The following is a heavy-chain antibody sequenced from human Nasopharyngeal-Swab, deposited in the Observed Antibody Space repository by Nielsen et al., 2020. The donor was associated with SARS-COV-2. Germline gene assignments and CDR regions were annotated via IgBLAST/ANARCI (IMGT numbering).Heavy chain of an antibody. J-gene: IGHJ4*02. CDR3: GRDDFGSWSLEW. Sequence: VSVKVSCTTSGYSFIYYALHWVRQAPGQGLEWMGWINPTNGNTKYSQKFQGRVTITRDTSASTAYMELSSLRSEDTAVYYCGRDDFGSWSLEWWGQGTLVTVSS. V-gene: IGHV1-3*01. CDR2: INPTNGNT. CDR1: GYSFIYYA. D-gene: IGHD1-26*01.